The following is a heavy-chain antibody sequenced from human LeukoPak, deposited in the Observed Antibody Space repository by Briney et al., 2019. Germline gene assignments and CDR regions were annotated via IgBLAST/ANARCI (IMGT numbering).Heavy chain of an antibody. CDR1: GGSISSYY. CDR2: IYYIGST. CDR3: ARQAYGYSFPT. J-gene: IGHJ4*02. Sequence: PSETLSLTCSVSGGSISSYYWSWIRQPPGKGLEWIGYIYYIGSTNYNPSLKSRVTLSLDASKNQFSLKLNSVSAADTAVYYCARQAYGYSFPTWGQGTLVTVSS. D-gene: IGHD5-18*01. V-gene: IGHV4-59*08.